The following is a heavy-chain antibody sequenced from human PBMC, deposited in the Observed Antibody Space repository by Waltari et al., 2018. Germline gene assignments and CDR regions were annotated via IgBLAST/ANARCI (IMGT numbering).Heavy chain of an antibody. J-gene: IGHJ5*02. V-gene: IGHV4-59*01. CDR1: GGSISSYY. Sequence: QVQLQESGPGLVKPSETLSLTCTVSGGSISSYYWSWIRQPPGKGLEWIGYIYYSGSTNDNPALRSRVTISVDTAKNQFSLKRSSVTAAETGVYYCARGEDGDYVRWFDPGGQGTLVTVSS. CDR2: IYYSGST. CDR3: ARGEDGDYVRWFDP. D-gene: IGHD4-17*01.